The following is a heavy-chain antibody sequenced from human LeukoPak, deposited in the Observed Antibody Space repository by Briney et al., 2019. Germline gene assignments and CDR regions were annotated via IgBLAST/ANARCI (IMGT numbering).Heavy chain of an antibody. CDR1: GGSISSSSYY. CDR3: ARHRNEYDYGDYQVIDY. D-gene: IGHD4-17*01. Sequence: PSETLSLTCTVSGGSISSSSYYWGWIRQPPRTGLEWIGSIYYSGSTYYNPSLKSRVTISVDTSKNQFSLKLSSVTAADTAVYYCARHRNEYDYGDYQVIDYWGQGTLVTVSS. J-gene: IGHJ4*02. CDR2: IYYSGST. V-gene: IGHV4-39*01.